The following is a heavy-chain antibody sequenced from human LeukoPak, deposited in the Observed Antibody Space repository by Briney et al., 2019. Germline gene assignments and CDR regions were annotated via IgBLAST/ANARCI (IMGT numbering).Heavy chain of an antibody. J-gene: IGHJ6*03. CDR3: AGSSSGWYYYYYYMDV. CDR1: GGSISSYY. Sequence: SETLSLTCTVSGGSISSYYWSWIRQPAGKGLEWIGRIYTSGSTNYNPSLKSRVTTSVDTSKNQFSLKLSSVTAADTAVYYCAGSSSGWYYYYYYMDVWGKGTTVTISS. D-gene: IGHD6-19*01. V-gene: IGHV4-4*07. CDR2: IYTSGST.